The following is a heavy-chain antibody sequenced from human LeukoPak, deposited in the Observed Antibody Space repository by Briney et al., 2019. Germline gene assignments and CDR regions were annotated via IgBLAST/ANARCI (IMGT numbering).Heavy chain of an antibody. D-gene: IGHD6-13*01. Sequence: GGSLRLSCAASGFTFSNYWMTWVRQAPGKGLEWVANIKEDGSETYYVDSVKGRFTISRDNAKNSLYLQMNNLRVEDTAVYYCARSRGVYYHYMDVWGKGTTVTISS. CDR2: IKEDGSET. J-gene: IGHJ6*03. CDR3: ARSRGVYYHYMDV. V-gene: IGHV3-7*01. CDR1: GFTFSNYW.